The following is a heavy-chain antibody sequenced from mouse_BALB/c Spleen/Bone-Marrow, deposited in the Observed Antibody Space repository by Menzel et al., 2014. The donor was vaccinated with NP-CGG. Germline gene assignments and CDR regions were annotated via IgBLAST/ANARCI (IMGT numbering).Heavy chain of an antibody. CDR3: ARVTGYAYGNFAMDY. CDR2: IRNRANGYTT. J-gene: IGHJ4*01. V-gene: IGHV7-3*02. Sequence: EVKVVESGGGLVQPGGSLRLSCEASGFTSIDYYMTWVRQPPGKALEWLGFIRNRANGYTTEYSASVKGRFTISRDISQSIFYLQMNTLRAEDSATYYCARVTGYAYGNFAMDYWGQGTSVTVSS. CDR1: GFTSIDYY. D-gene: IGHD2-1*01.